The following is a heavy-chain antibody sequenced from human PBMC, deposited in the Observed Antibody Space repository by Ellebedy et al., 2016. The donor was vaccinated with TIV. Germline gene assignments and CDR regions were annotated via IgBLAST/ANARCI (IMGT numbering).Heavy chain of an antibody. Sequence: MPSETLSLTCAVSGGSISSGGYSWSWIRQPPGQGLVWIGYIYHSGSTYYNPSLKSRVTISVDRSKTQFSLKLSSVTAADTAVYYCARGRIQLDYWGQGTLVTVSS. CDR2: IYHSGST. J-gene: IGHJ4*02. V-gene: IGHV4-30-2*01. CDR1: GGSISSGGYS. CDR3: ARGRIQLDY.